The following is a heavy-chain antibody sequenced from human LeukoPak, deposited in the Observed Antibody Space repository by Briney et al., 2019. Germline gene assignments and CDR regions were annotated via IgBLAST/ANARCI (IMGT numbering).Heavy chain of an antibody. CDR2: ISWNSGSI. J-gene: IGHJ4*02. CDR3: AKDQPRDSNFDY. D-gene: IGHD6-13*01. Sequence: GGSLRLSCAASGFTFDDYAMHWVRQAPGKGLEWVSGISWNSGSIGYADSVKGRFTISRDNAKNSLYLQMNSLRAEDTAVYYCAKDQPRDSNFDYWGQGTLVTVSS. V-gene: IGHV3-9*01. CDR1: GFTFDDYA.